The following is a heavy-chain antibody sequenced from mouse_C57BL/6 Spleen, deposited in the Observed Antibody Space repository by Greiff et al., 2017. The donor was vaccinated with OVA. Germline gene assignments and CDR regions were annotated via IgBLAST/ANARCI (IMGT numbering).Heavy chain of an antibody. V-gene: IGHV1-54*01. D-gene: IGHD2-3*01. Sequence: QVQLKESGAELVRPGTSVKVSCKASGYAFTNYLIEWVKQRPGQGLEWIGVINPGSGGTNYNEKFKGKATLTADQSSSTAYMQLSSLTSEDSAVYFCARRGDGYFDYWGQGTTLTVSS. J-gene: IGHJ2*01. CDR3: ARRGDGYFDY. CDR2: INPGSGGT. CDR1: GYAFTNYL.